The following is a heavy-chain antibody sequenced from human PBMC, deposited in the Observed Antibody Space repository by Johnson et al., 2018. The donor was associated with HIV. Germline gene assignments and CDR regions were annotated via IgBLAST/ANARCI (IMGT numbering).Heavy chain of an antibody. V-gene: IGHV3-66*01. CDR2: LFSGGSI. Sequence: VQLVESGGGVVRSGGSLRLSCAASGFTVSSYYMSWVRQAPGKGLEWVSVLFSGGSIYFADSVKGRFTISRDNSKNTLYLQMNSLRAEDTAVYYCAKDRSSGIGFLSYDVFDIWGQGTMVIVSS. CDR3: AKDRSSGIGFLSYDVFDI. CDR1: GFTVSSYY. D-gene: IGHD6-13*01. J-gene: IGHJ3*02.